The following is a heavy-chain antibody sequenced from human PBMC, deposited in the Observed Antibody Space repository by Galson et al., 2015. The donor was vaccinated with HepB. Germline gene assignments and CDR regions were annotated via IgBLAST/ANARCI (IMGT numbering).Heavy chain of an antibody. V-gene: IGHV1-69*10. CDR2: IIPILGIA. J-gene: IGHJ6*03. Sequence: SVKVSCKASGGTFSSYAISWVRQAPGQGLEWMGGIIPILGIANYAQKFQGRVTITADKSTSTAYMELSSLRSEDTAVYYCARTPSRSSSSRNYYYHMDVWGKGTTVTVSS. CDR3: ARTPSRSSSSRNYYYHMDV. D-gene: IGHD6-13*01. CDR1: GGTFSSYA.